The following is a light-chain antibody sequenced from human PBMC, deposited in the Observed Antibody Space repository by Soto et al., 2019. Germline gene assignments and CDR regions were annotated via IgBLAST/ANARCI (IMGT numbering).Light chain of an antibody. CDR2: DVS. J-gene: IGKJ5*01. Sequence: EIVMTQSPATLSVSPGERATLSCRAGQGVTTTFAWYQQKSGQSPRLLIYDVSIRATGVPARFSGTGSETDFTLTISGLQSDDSAVYFCQQYNNWPFSFGQGTRLEIK. CDR3: QQYNNWPFS. V-gene: IGKV3-15*01. CDR1: QGVTTT.